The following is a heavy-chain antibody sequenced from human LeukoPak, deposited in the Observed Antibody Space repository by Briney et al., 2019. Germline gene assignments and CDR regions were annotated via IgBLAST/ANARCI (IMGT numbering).Heavy chain of an antibody. D-gene: IGHD3-10*01. V-gene: IGHV3-7*01. CDR2: IKQDGSEK. Sequence: GGSLRLSCAASGFNFSSYWMSWVRQAPGKGLEWVANIKQDGSEKYYVDSVKGRFTISRHNAKNSLYLQMNSLRAEDTAVYYCARATKGRGVMLDYWGQGTLVTVSS. CDR1: GFNFSSYW. J-gene: IGHJ4*02. CDR3: ARATKGRGVMLDY.